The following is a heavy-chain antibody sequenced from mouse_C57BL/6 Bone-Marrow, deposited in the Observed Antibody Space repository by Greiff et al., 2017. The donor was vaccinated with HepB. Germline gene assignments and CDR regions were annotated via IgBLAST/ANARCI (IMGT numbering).Heavy chain of an antibody. Sequence: VQLKESGPELVKPGDSVKISCKASGYSFTGYFMNWVMQSHGKSLEWIGRINPYNGDTFYNQKFKGKATLTVDKSSSTAHMELRSLTSEDSAVYYCARRGLLRYAMDYWGQGTSATVSS. CDR1: GYSFTGYF. D-gene: IGHD3-2*02. J-gene: IGHJ4*01. CDR3: ARRGLLRYAMDY. CDR2: INPYNGDT. V-gene: IGHV1-20*01.